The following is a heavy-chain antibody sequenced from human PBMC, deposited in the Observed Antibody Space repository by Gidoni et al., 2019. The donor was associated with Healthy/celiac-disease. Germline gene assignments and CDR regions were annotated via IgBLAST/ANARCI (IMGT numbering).Heavy chain of an antibody. Sequence: QVQLVESGGGVVQPGRSLRLSCAASGFTFSSYGMHWVRQAPGKGLEWVAVRWYDARNKYDADSVKGRFTISRDNSKNTLYLQMNSLRAEDTAVYYCARVQESPSPYYYYYYMDVWGKGTTVTVSS. V-gene: IGHV3-33*01. J-gene: IGHJ6*03. CDR1: GFTFSSYG. CDR3: ARVQESPSPYYYYYYMDV. CDR2: RWYDARNK.